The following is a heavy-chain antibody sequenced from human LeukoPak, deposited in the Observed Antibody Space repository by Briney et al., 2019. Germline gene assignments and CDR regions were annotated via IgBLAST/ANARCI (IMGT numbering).Heavy chain of an antibody. J-gene: IGHJ3*02. Sequence: GASVKVSCKASGYTFTGYYMHWVRQAPGQGLEWMGWINTNSGGTNYAQKFQGRVTMTRDTSISTAYMELSRLRSDDTAVYYCARDIVVVPAANDAFDIWGQGTMVTVSS. CDR3: ARDIVVVPAANDAFDI. V-gene: IGHV1-2*02. CDR1: GYTFTGYY. CDR2: INTNSGGT. D-gene: IGHD2-2*01.